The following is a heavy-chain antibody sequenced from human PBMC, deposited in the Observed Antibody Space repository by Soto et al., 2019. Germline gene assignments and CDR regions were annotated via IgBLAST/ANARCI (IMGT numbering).Heavy chain of an antibody. V-gene: IGHV3-66*01. CDR2: ISSDDST. J-gene: IGHJ4*02. CDR1: GFTVNNLF. CDR3: ARDIFGGSYDFSH. Sequence: GGSLRLSCAASGFTVNNLFMTWVRQAPGKGLEWVSVISSDDSTYYADSVKGRFTISRDNSKNTLYLEMNSLRAGDTAVYYCARDIFGGSYDFSHGGQGTLVTAPQ. D-gene: IGHD3-3*01.